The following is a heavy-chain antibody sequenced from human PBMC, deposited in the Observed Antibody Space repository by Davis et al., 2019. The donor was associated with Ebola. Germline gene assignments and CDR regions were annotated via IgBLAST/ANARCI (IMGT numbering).Heavy chain of an antibody. Sequence: PGGSLRLSCAASGFTFSSYWMHWVRQPPGKGLVWVSRINSDGSSTSYADSVKGRFTIARDNSKNTLYQQMNSLRGEDTAVYYCARDGGDVYSHDAFDIWGQGTMVTVSS. CDR3: ARDGGDVYSHDAFDI. CDR2: INSDGSST. V-gene: IGHV3-74*01. CDR1: GFTFSSYW. D-gene: IGHD5-24*01. J-gene: IGHJ3*02.